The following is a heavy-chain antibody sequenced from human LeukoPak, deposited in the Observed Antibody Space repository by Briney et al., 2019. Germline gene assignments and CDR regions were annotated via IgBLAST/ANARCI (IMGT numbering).Heavy chain of an antibody. CDR2: ISSSGSTV. CDR3: ARENYGGLPIDY. J-gene: IGHJ4*02. D-gene: IGHD4-23*01. Sequence: PGGSLRLSCAASGFTFSSYEMNWVRQAPGKGLEWVSYISSSGSTVYYADSVKGRSTISRDNAKNSLYLQMNSLRAEDTAVYYCARENYGGLPIDYWGQGTLVTVSS. CDR1: GFTFSSYE. V-gene: IGHV3-48*03.